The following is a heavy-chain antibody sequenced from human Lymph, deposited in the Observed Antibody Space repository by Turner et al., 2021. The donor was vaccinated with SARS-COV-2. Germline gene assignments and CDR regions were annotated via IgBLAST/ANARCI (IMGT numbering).Heavy chain of an antibody. CDR3: AKDRFTLSSGGEDY. D-gene: IGHD6-19*01. Sequence: EVQLLESWGGLVQPGGSLRLSCAASGFTFSSYAMGWVRRAPGKGLEWVSAISGSGGSTYYADSVKGRFTISRDNSKNTLYLQMNRLRAEDTAIYYCAKDRFTLSSGGEDYWGQGALVTVSS. J-gene: IGHJ4*02. CDR1: GFTFSSYA. V-gene: IGHV3-23*01. CDR2: ISGSGGST.